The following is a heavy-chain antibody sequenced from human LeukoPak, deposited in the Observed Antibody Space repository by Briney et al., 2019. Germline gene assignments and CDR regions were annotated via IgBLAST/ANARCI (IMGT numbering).Heavy chain of an antibody. D-gene: IGHD6-19*01. J-gene: IGHJ4*02. V-gene: IGHV4-38-2*02. Sequence: SETLSFTCAVSGYSISSGYYWGWIRQPPGKGLEWIGSIYHSGSTYYNPSLKSRVTKSVDTSKNQFSLKLSSVTAADTAVYYCARDLIAVAAFDYWGQGTLVTVSS. CDR3: ARDLIAVAAFDY. CDR1: GYSISSGYY. CDR2: IYHSGST.